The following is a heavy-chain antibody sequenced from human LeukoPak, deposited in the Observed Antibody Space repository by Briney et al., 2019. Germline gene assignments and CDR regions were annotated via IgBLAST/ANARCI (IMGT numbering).Heavy chain of an antibody. CDR1: GGSISSYY. Sequence: TSETLSLTCTVSGGSISSYYWSWIRQPAGKGLEWIGRIYTSGSTNYNPSLKSRVTMSVDTSKNQFSLKLSSVTAADTAVYYCAGCTSCFWFDPWGQGTLVTVSS. J-gene: IGHJ5*02. D-gene: IGHD2-2*01. V-gene: IGHV4-4*07. CDR2: IYTSGST. CDR3: AGCTSCFWFDP.